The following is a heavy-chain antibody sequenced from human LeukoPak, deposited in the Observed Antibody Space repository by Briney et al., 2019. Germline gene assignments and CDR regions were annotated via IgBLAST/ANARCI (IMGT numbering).Heavy chain of an antibody. V-gene: IGHV1-2*02. D-gene: IGHD3-3*01. CDR1: GYTFTGYY. CDR3: ARVRYDFWSGYPGGYYYYYMDV. J-gene: IGHJ6*03. Sequence: ASVKVSCKASGYTFTGYYMHWVRQAPGQGLEWMGWINPNSGGTNYAQKFQGGVTMTRDTSISTAYMELSRLRSDDTAVYYCARVRYDFWSGYPGGYYYYYMDVWGKGTTVTVSS. CDR2: INPNSGGT.